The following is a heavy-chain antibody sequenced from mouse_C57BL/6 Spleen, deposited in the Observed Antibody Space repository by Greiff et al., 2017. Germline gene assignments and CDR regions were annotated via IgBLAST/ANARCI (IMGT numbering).Heavy chain of an antibody. V-gene: IGHV1-61*01. Sequence: QVQLQQPGAELVRPGSSVKLSCKASGYTFTSYWMEWVKQRPGQGLEWIGNIYPSDSETHYNQKFKGKATLTVDKSSSTAYMQLSSLTSEDSAVYYCARRGLRWFDYWGQGTTLTVSS. CDR1: GYTFTSYW. D-gene: IGHD1-1*01. J-gene: IGHJ2*01. CDR2: IYPSDSET. CDR3: ARRGLRWFDY.